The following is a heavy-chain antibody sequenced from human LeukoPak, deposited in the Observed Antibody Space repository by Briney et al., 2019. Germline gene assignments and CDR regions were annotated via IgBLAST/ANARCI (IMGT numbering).Heavy chain of an antibody. CDR3: ARTTEGYAGGPGYSYYYYMDV. J-gene: IGHJ6*03. CDR2: IFHSGST. Sequence: SETLSLTCAVSGGSIFSSNWWSWVRQPPGKGLEWIGQIFHSGSTSYSPSLKSRVTISVDKSKNQFSLKPTSVTAADTAVYYCARTTEGYAGGPGYSYYYYMDVWGKGTTVTISS. CDR1: GGSIFSSNW. D-gene: IGHD5-12*01. V-gene: IGHV4-4*02.